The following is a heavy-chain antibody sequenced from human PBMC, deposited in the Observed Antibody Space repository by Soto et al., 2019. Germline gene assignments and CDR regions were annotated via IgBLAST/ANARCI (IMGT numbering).Heavy chain of an antibody. CDR1: GFTFSSYW. D-gene: IGHD6-13*01. V-gene: IGHV3-7*03. CDR2: IKQDGSEK. J-gene: IGHJ6*02. Sequence: PGGSLRLSCAASGFTFSSYWMSWVRQAPGKGLEWVANIKQDGSEKYYVDSVKGRFTISRDNAKNSLYLQMNSLRAEDTAVYYCARDPKLQQLVPHYYYYGMDVWGQGTTVTVYS. CDR3: ARDPKLQQLVPHYYYYGMDV.